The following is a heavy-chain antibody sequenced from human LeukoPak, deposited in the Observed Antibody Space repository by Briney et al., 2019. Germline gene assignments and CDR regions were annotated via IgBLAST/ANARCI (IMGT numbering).Heavy chain of an antibody. CDR2: IKSKTDGGTT. Sequence: GGSLRLSCAASGFTFSNAWMRWVRQAPGKGLEWVGRIKSKTDGGTTDYAAPVKGRFTISRDDSKNTLYLQMNSLKTEDTAVYYCTTEAAYYDFWSTAVYWGQGTLVTVSS. CDR1: GFTFSNAW. J-gene: IGHJ4*02. CDR3: TTEAAYYDFWSTAVY. V-gene: IGHV3-15*01. D-gene: IGHD3-3*01.